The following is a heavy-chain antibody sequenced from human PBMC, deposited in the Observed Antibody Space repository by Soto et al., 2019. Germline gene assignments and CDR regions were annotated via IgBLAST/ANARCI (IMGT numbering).Heavy chain of an antibody. CDR2: IYSGGST. CDR1: GFTVSSNY. Sequence: GGSLRLSCAASGFTVSSNYMSWVRQAPGKGLEWVSVIYSGGSTYYADSVKGRFTISRDNSKNTLYLQMNSLRAEDTAVYYCAREAALTGYYSYYGMDVWGQGTTVTVSS. D-gene: IGHD3-9*01. J-gene: IGHJ6*02. CDR3: AREAALTGYYSYYGMDV. V-gene: IGHV3-53*01.